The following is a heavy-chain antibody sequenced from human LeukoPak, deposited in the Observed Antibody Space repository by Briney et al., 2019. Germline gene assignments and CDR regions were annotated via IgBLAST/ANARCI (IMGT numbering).Heavy chain of an antibody. J-gene: IGHJ6*02. CDR1: GFTFSSYA. CDR3: ARGHYYYHGMDV. CDR2: ISYDGSNK. Sequence: GGSLRLSCAASGFTFSSYAMHWVRQAPGKGLEWVAAISYDGSNKYYADSVKGRFTISRDNSKNTLYLQMNSLRAEDTAVYYCARGHYYYHGMDVWGQGTTVTVSS. V-gene: IGHV3-30-3*01.